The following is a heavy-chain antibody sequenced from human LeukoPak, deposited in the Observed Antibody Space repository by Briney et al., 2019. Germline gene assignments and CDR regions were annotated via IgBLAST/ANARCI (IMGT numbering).Heavy chain of an antibody. V-gene: IGHV1-18*01. Sequence: ASVKVSCKASGYIFRNYGINWVRQAPGQGLEWMGWISAYNGNTNYAQKLQGRVTITTDTSTSTAYMELRSLRSDDTAVYYCARAWELPTAGMDVWGQGTTVTVSS. D-gene: IGHD1-26*01. CDR1: GYIFRNYG. CDR3: ARAWELPTAGMDV. J-gene: IGHJ6*02. CDR2: ISAYNGNT.